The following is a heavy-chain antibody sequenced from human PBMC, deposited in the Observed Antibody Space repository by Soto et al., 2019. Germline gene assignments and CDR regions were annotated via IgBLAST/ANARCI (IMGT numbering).Heavy chain of an antibody. CDR1: GFTFSSYA. CDR2: ISGSGGST. J-gene: IGHJ3*02. V-gene: IGHV3-23*01. Sequence: EVQLLESGGGLVQPGGSLRLSCAASGFTFSSYAMSWVRQAPGKGLEWVSAISGSGGSTYYADSVKGRFTISRDNSKNTLYLQINSLRAEDTAVYYCAKPGGYCSGGSCYFGNDAFDIWGQGTMVTVSS. D-gene: IGHD2-15*01. CDR3: AKPGGYCSGGSCYFGNDAFDI.